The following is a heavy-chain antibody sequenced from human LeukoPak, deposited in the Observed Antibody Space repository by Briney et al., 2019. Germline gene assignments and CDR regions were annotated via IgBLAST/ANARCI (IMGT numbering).Heavy chain of an antibody. CDR1: GFTFTSYS. D-gene: IGHD4-17*01. V-gene: IGHV3-21*01. J-gene: IGHJ4*02. CDR3: ARDHGDSDY. Sequence: GGSLRLSCAASGFTFTSYSMNWIRQAPGKGLEWVSTISGGGGSTYYADAVKGRFTVSRDNARNSLYLQINNLRAEDTAVYFCARDHGDSDYWGQGTLVTVSS. CDR2: ISGGGGST.